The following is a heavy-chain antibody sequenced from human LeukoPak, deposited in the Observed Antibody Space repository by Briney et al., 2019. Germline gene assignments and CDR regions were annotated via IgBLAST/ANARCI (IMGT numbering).Heavy chain of an antibody. CDR2: INSDGSST. D-gene: IGHD3-22*01. Sequence: PGGSLRLSCAASGFTFSSYWMHWVRQAPGKGLVWVSRINSDGSSTSYADSVKGRFTISRDNAKNTLYLQMNSLRAEDTAVYYCARVAYRYYDSSGYYWFDPWGQGTLVTVSS. CDR1: GFTFSSYW. J-gene: IGHJ5*02. V-gene: IGHV3-74*01. CDR3: ARVAYRYYDSSGYYWFDP.